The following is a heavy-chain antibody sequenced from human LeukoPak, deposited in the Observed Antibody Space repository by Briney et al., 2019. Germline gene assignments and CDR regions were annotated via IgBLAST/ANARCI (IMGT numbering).Heavy chain of an antibody. CDR1: GFTFSSYS. CDR2: INSSSSYI. D-gene: IGHD6-13*01. Sequence: GGSLRLSCAASGFTFSSYSMNWVRQAPGKGLEWVSSINSSSSYIYYADSVKGRFTISRDNAKNSLYLQMNSLRAEDTAVYYCAKDYGSSWPFFDYWGQGTLVTVSS. V-gene: IGHV3-21*01. J-gene: IGHJ4*02. CDR3: AKDYGSSWPFFDY.